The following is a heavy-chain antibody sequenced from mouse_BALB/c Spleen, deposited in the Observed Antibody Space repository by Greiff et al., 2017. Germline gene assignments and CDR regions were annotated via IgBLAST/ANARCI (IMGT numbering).Heavy chain of an antibody. V-gene: IGHV1-5*01. D-gene: IGHD2-4*01. CDR3: TVYDYDEGNFDY. J-gene: IGHJ2*01. Sequence: VQLKESGTVLARPGASVKMSCKASGYSFTSYWMHWVKQRPGQGLEWIGAIYPGNSDTSYNQKFKGKAKLTAVTSASTAYMELSSLTNEDSAVYYCTVYDYDEGNFDYWGQGTTLTVSS. CDR1: GYSFTSYW. CDR2: IYPGNSDT.